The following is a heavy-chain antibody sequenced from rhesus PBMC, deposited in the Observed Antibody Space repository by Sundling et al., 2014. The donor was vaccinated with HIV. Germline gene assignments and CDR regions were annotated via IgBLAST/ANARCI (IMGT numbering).Heavy chain of an antibody. Sequence: QVQLVQSGADVKQPGASVKVFCRASGYSFTNYGINWVRQAPGQRLEWMGGISTNSGNPAYGHGFKERFTFSMDTSISTAYLQISSLRADDTAVYFCARRANNYLDFWGQGVLVSVSS. J-gene: IGHJ4*01. CDR2: ISTNSGNP. V-gene: IGHV7-114*01. CDR3: ARRANNYLDF. CDR1: GYSFTNYG.